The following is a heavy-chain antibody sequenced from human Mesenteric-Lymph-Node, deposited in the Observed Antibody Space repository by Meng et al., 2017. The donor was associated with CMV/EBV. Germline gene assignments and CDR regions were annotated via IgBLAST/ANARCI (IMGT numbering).Heavy chain of an antibody. Sequence: SGGTFSSYGISWVRQAPGQGLEWMGRIIPILGIANYAQKFQGRVTITADKSTSTAYMELSSLRSEDTAVYYCASVDGDYAQNWFDPWGQGTLVTVSS. D-gene: IGHD4-17*01. J-gene: IGHJ5*02. CDR2: IIPILGIA. V-gene: IGHV1-69*04. CDR3: ASVDGDYAQNWFDP. CDR1: GGTFSSYG.